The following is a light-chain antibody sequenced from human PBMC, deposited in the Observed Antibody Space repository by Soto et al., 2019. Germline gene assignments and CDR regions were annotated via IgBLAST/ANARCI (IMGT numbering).Light chain of an antibody. CDR2: EVN. J-gene: IGLJ3*02. CDR1: SIDVGGYNY. Sequence: QSALTQPPSASGSPGQSVTISCTGTSIDVGGYNYVSWYQQHPGKAPKVMIYEVNKRPSGVPDRFSGSKSGNTASLTVSGLQAEDEADYFCKSYTGINNWVFGGGTKVTVL. CDR3: KSYTGINNWV. V-gene: IGLV2-8*01.